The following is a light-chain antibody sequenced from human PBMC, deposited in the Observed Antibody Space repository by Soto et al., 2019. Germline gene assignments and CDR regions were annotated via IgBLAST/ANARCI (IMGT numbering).Light chain of an antibody. V-gene: IGKV3-15*01. CDR2: GAS. CDR3: LQHYTYPRT. Sequence: EIVMTQSPATLSVSPGERATLSCRASQSVSSNLAWYQQKPGQAPRLLIYGASTRATGIPARFSGSGSGTEFTLTISSLQSEDFATYYCLQHYTYPRTFGQGTKLEIK. CDR1: QSVSSN. J-gene: IGKJ2*01.